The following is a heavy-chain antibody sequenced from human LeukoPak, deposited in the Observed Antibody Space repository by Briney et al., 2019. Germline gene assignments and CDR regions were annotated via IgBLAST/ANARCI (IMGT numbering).Heavy chain of an antibody. J-gene: IGHJ5*02. Sequence: PGGSLRLSCAASGFTFSSYSMNRVPPAQGKGLEGVSSISSSSSNIYYADSVKGRFTISRDNAKNSLYLQMNSLRAEDTAVYYCARGGTPYCFDPWGQGTLVTVSS. V-gene: IGHV3-21*01. CDR3: ARGGTPYCFDP. CDR1: GFTFSSYS. CDR2: ISSSSSNI. D-gene: IGHD3-16*01.